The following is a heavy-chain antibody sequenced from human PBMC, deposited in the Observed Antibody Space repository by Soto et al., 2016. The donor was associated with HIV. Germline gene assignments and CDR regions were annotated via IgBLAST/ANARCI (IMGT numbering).Heavy chain of an antibody. Sequence: EVQLLESGGGLAQPGGSLTLSCAASGFAFSSNAMSWVRQAPGKGLEWVSVITGSGDSTYYADSVKGRFTIFRDNSKNTLSLQMNSLRVEDTAVYYCAKSISSGWSKPDYWGQGTLVTVSS. CDR3: AKSISSGWSKPDY. CDR1: GFAFSSNA. J-gene: IGHJ4*02. D-gene: IGHD6-19*01. CDR2: ITGSGDST. V-gene: IGHV3-23*01.